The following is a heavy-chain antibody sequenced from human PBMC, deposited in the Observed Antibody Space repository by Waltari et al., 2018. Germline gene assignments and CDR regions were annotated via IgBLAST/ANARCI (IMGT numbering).Heavy chain of an antibody. CDR2: IRLDGTTA. V-gene: IGHV3-30*02. J-gene: IGHJ3*02. D-gene: IGHD4-17*01. CDR3: VKDGDYSLPAYDAFDI. Sequence: QVPLVESGGGVVQPGGSLRRSCAASGMGFRNFAMHWVRQTPARGLGWGCFIRLDGTTAYCAGSVTGRFTISRDNYESRCYLQMNSLRPEDTGVYYWVKDGDYSLPAYDAFDIWGPGTMVSVSS. CDR1: GMGFRNFA.